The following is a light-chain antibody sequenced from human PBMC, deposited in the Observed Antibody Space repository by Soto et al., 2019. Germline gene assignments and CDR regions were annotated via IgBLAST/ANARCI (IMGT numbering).Light chain of an antibody. CDR1: SSDVGAFNY. CDR3: SSYTTSNTEV. CDR2: DVT. J-gene: IGLJ1*01. V-gene: IGLV2-14*03. Sequence: QSALTQPVSVSGSPGQSISISCIGTSSDVGAFNYVSWYQHHPGKAPQLIIYDVTSRPSGVSNRFSASKSGNTASLTISGLQAEDEADYYCSSYTTSNTEVFGTGTKVTVL.